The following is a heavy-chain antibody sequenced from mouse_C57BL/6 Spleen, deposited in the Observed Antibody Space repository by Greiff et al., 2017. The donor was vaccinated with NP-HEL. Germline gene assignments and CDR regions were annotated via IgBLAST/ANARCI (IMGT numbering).Heavy chain of an antibody. CDR2: IDPETGGT. CDR3: TKYAMDY. J-gene: IGHJ4*01. V-gene: IGHV1-15*01. CDR1: GYTFTDYE. Sequence: VQLQESGAELVRPGASVTLSCKASGYTFTDYEMHWVKQTPVHGLEWIGAIDPETGGTAYNQKFKGKAILTADKSSSTAYMELRSLTSEDSAVYYCTKYAMDYWGQGTSVTVSS.